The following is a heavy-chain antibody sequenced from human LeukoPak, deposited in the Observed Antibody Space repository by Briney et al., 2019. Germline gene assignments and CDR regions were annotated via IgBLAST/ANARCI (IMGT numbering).Heavy chain of an antibody. V-gene: IGHV3-48*04. Sequence: PGGSLRLSCAAPGFTFSSYTINWVRQAPGKGLEWISSITRADSKYYADSVKGRFAISGDNTEKLLHLQMNGLRADDTAVYYCARSVGGSYYGAGFSPGDWGHGTLVTVSS. CDR2: ITRADSK. CDR3: ARSVGGSYYGAGFSPGD. J-gene: IGHJ4*01. D-gene: IGHD3-10*01. CDR1: GFTFSSYT.